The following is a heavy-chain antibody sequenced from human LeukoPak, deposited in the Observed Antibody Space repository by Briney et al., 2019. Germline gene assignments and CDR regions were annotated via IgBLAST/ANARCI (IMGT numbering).Heavy chain of an antibody. D-gene: IGHD3-3*01. CDR3: ARGSGDRYYDFWSGYHLNNWFDP. CDR1: SGSISSSSYY. Sequence: SETLSLTCTVSSGSISSSSYYWAWIRQPPGKGLEWIGIINHSGRTYYKPSLKSRVTISVDTSKNQFSLKLSSVTAADTAVYYCARGSGDRYYDFWSGYHLNNWFDPWGQGTLVTVSS. CDR2: INHSGRT. V-gene: IGHV4-39*07. J-gene: IGHJ5*02.